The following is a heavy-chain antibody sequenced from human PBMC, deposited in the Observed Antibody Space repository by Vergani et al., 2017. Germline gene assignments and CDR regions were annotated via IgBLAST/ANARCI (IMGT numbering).Heavy chain of an antibody. Sequence: EVQLVESGGGLVQPGGSLRLSCAASGFTFSSYWMHWVRQAPGKGLVWVSRINSDGSSTSYADSVKGRFPISRDNAKNTLYLQMNSLRAEDTAVYYCARAGDFWSGYYTGYAFDIWGQGTMVTVSS. CDR1: GFTFSSYW. V-gene: IGHV3-74*01. D-gene: IGHD3-3*01. J-gene: IGHJ3*02. CDR3: ARAGDFWSGYYTGYAFDI. CDR2: INSDGSST.